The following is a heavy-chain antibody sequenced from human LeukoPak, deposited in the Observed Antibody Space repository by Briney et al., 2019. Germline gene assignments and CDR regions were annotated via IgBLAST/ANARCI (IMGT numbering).Heavy chain of an antibody. D-gene: IGHD6-13*01. CDR2: IYYSGST. V-gene: IGHV4-59*11. CDR1: GGSISSHY. Sequence: SETLSLTCTVSGGSISSHYWSWIWQPPGKGLEWIGYIYYSGSTNYNPSLKSRVTTSVDTSKNQFSLKLSSVTAADTAVYYCARGRISSWYYYYMDVWGKGTTVTVSS. CDR3: ARGRISSWYYYYMDV. J-gene: IGHJ6*03.